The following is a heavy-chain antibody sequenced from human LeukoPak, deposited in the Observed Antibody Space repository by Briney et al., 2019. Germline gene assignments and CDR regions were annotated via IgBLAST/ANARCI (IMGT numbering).Heavy chain of an antibody. CDR2: IYYSGST. V-gene: IGHV4-39*07. CDR1: GGSIGSSSYY. D-gene: IGHD5-18*01. CDR3: ARADGGGYSYGFNYYYYMDV. Sequence: SETLSLTCTVSGGSIGSSSYYWGWIRQPPGKGLEWIGSIYYSGSTYYNPPLKSRVTISVDTSKNQFSLKLSSVTAADTAVYYCARADGGGYSYGFNYYYYMDVWGKGTTVTVSS. J-gene: IGHJ6*03.